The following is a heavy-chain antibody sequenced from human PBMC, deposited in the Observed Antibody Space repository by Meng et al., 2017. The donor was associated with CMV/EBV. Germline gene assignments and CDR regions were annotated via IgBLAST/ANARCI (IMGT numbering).Heavy chain of an antibody. CDR1: GGSISSYY. D-gene: IGHD1-26*01. CDR2: IYYSGST. CDR3: ARGEGHSGSYYFYFDY. J-gene: IGHJ4*02. V-gene: IGHV4-59*01. Sequence: GSLRLSCTVSGGSISSYYWSWIRQPPGKGLEWIGYIYYSGSTNYNPSLKSRVTISVDTSKNQFSLKLSSVTAADTAVYYCARGEGHSGSYYFYFDYWGQGTLVPSPQ.